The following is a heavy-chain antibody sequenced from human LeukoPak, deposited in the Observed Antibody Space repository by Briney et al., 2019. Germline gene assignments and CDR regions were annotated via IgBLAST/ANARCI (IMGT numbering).Heavy chain of an antibody. CDR3: ARVRPGYYCDY. Sequence: GSLRLSCVASGFTFSIYSMNWVRQAPGKGLEWVSYISKNSDDIYNADSVRGRFTISRDNAKNLLYLQMNSLRAEDTAVYYCARVRPGYYCDYWGQGILVTVSS. V-gene: IGHV3-21*05. CDR2: ISKNSDDI. CDR1: GFTFSIYS. J-gene: IGHJ4*02.